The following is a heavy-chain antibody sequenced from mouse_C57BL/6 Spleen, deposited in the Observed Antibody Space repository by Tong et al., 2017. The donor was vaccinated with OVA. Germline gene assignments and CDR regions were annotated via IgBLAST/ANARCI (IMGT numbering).Heavy chain of an antibody. V-gene: IGHV1-22*01. CDR1: GYTFTDYN. CDR2: INPNNGGT. CDR3: AREPHYDRGAMDY. D-gene: IGHD2-4*01. Sequence: EVQLQESGPELVKPGASVKMSCKASGYTFTDYNMHWVKQSHGKSLEWIGYINPNNGGTSYNQKFKGKATLTVNKSSSTAYMELRSLTSEDSAVYYCAREPHYDRGAMDYWGQGTSVTVSS. J-gene: IGHJ4*01.